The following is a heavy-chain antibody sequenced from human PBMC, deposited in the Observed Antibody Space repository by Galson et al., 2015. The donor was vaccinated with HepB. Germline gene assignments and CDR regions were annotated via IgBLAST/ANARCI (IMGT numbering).Heavy chain of an antibody. CDR2: FYYSESN. Sequence: SETLSLTCSVSGGSIINRDHYWVWIRQPPGKGLEWIGSFYYSESNSYNPSLKSRVTISGDTSKNQVSLRLTPVTAADTAVYFCAKHNTGGIFYFQGMDVWGQGTTVTVSS. CDR1: GGSIINRDHY. D-gene: IGHD1-1*01. V-gene: IGHV4-39*07. J-gene: IGHJ6*02. CDR3: AKHNTGGIFYFQGMDV.